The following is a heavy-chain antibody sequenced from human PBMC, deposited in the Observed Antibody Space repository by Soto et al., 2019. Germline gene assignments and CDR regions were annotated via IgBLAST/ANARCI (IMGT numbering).Heavy chain of an antibody. CDR2: IYPGDSDT. Sequence: GESLKISCKGSGYSFTSYWIGWVRQMPGKGLEWMGIIYPGDSDTRYSPSFQGQVTISADKSISTAYLQWSSLKASDTAMYYCVSRGYSYGFTPDYFDYWGQGTLVTVSS. CDR3: VSRGYSYGFTPDYFDY. D-gene: IGHD5-18*01. J-gene: IGHJ4*02. CDR1: GYSFTSYW. V-gene: IGHV5-51*01.